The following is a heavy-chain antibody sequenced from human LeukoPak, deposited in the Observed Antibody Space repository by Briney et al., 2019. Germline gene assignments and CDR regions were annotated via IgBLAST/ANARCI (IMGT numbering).Heavy chain of an antibody. V-gene: IGHV3-23*01. CDR1: GFTFSSYA. D-gene: IGHD4-17*01. J-gene: IGHJ4*02. CDR2: ISGGGETT. CDR3: ARDYADYVGYFFFDY. Sequence: GGSLRLSCAASGFTFSSYAMSWVRQAPGKGLEWVPSISGGGETTYYADSAKGRFTISRDNSQNTLYLQMNSLRAEDTAVYYCARDYADYVGYFFFDYWGQGTLVTVSS.